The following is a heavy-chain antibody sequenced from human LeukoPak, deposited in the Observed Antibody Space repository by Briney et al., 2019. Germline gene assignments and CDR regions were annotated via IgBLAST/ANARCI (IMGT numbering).Heavy chain of an antibody. J-gene: IGHJ3*02. CDR2: IIPILGIA. CDR3: AIGMYSSSWSPAFDI. Sequence: SVKVSCKASGGTFSSYAISWVRQAPGQGLEWMGRIIPILGIANYAQKFQGRVTITADKSTSTAYMELSSLRSEDTAVYYCAIGMYSSSWSPAFDIWGQGTMVTVSS. D-gene: IGHD6-13*01. CDR1: GGTFSSYA. V-gene: IGHV1-69*04.